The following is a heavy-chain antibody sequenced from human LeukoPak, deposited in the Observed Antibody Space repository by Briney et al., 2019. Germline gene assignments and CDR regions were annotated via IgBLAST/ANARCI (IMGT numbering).Heavy chain of an antibody. CDR2: IYHSGST. CDR1: GYSISTNYY. J-gene: IGHJ5*02. D-gene: IGHD3-16*01. V-gene: IGHV4-38-2*02. Sequence: KPSETLSLTCTVSGYSISTNYYWGWIRQPPGKGLEWIGSIYHSGSTYYNPPLKSRVTISLDTSKKQFSLKLSSVTAADTAVYYCARIGGGFSLFDPWGQGTLVTISS. CDR3: ARIGGGFSLFDP.